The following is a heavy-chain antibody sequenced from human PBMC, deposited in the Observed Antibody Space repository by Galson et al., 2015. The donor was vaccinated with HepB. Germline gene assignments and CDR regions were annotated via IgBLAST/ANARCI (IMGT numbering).Heavy chain of an antibody. CDR1: GGSISSSNW. V-gene: IGHV4-4*02. J-gene: IGHJ5*02. D-gene: IGHD2-15*01. CDR2: IYHSGST. Sequence: LSLTCAVSGGSISSSNWWSWVRQPPGKGLEWSGEIYHSGSTNYNPSLKSRVTISVDKSKNQSSLKLSSVTAADTAVYYCARDIAPRLANWFDPWGQGTLVTVSS. CDR3: ARDIAPRLANWFDP.